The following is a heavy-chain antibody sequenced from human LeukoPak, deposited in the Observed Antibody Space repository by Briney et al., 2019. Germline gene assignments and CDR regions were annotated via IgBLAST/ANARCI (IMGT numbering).Heavy chain of an antibody. V-gene: IGHV4-34*01. CDR1: GGSFSGYY. CDR2: INHSGST. CDR3: ARGVDYYDSSGYLDP. D-gene: IGHD3-22*01. Sequence: SETLSLTCAVYGGSFSGYYRSWIRQPPGKGLEWIGEINHSGSTNYNPSLKSRVTISVDTSKNQFSLKLSSVTAADTAVYYCARGVDYYDSSGYLDPWGQGTLVTVSS. J-gene: IGHJ5*02.